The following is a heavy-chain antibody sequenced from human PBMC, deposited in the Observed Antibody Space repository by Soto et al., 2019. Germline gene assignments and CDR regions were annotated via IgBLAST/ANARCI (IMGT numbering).Heavy chain of an antibody. D-gene: IGHD3-10*01. J-gene: IGHJ5*02. CDR1: GGTFSSYA. V-gene: IGHV1-69*13. Sequence: SVKVSCKASGGTFSSYAISWVRQAPGQGLEWMGGIIPIFGTANYAQKFQGRVTITADESTSTAYMELSSLRSEDTAVYYCARAPYYYGSSRINNWFDPWGQGTLVTVSS. CDR2: IIPIFGTA. CDR3: ARAPYYYGSSRINNWFDP.